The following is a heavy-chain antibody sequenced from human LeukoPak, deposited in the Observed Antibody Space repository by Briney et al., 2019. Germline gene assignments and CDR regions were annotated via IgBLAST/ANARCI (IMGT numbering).Heavy chain of an antibody. CDR3: ARHGVSGYYYVDY. J-gene: IGHJ4*02. CDR2: ICYSGGT. Sequence: SETLSLTCTVSLGSIRSYDYHWTLIRQPPGKGLEWIGSICYSGGTYYNPSLKSRVTISVDLSKNQFSMKMNDVTAADTAVYYCARHGVSGYYYVDYWGQGTLVTVSS. V-gene: IGHV4-39*01. CDR1: LGSIRSYDYH. D-gene: IGHD6-25*01.